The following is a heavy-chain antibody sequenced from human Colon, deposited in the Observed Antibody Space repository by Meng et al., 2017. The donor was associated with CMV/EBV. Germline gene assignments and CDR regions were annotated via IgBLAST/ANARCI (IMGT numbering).Heavy chain of an antibody. CDR3: ARDHCASAICSYSDCWSGHFKQDGADV. J-gene: IGHJ6*02. Sequence: GESLQISCVASGFPFGTYWLTWARQAPGKGPEWVASIKQDGGEKVYADSVKGRFTISRDSDNNSLSLQMNSLRAEDTGIYYCARDHCASAICSYSDCWSGHFKQDGADVWGQGTTVTVSS. D-gene: IGHD3-3*01. CDR1: GFPFGTYW. CDR2: IKQDGGEK. V-gene: IGHV3-7*01.